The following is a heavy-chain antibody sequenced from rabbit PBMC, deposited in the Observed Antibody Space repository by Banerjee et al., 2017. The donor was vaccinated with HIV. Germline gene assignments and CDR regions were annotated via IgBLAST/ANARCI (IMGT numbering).Heavy chain of an antibody. CDR3: ARDLAGVIGWNFGL. Sequence: QEQLEESGGGLVKPGRSLTLTCTASGFSFSDKYVMCWVRQAPGKGLEWIGCIYTGSSSITYYASWAKGRFTISKTSSTTVTLQMTSLTAADTATYFCARDLAGVIGWNFGLWGQGTLVTVS. J-gene: IGHJ3*01. CDR1: GFSFSDKYV. V-gene: IGHV1S45*01. D-gene: IGHD4-1*01. CDR2: IYTGSSSIT.